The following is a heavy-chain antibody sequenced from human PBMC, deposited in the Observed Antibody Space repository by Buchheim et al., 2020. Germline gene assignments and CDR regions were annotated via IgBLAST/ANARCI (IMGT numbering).Heavy chain of an antibody. CDR2: IWYDGSNK. Sequence: QVQLVESGGGVVQPGRSLRLSCAASGFSLSNYGMHWVRQAPGKGLEWVAVIWYDGSNKYYADPVKGRFTIYRDRSKNKLYLQMNSLRAEDTAVYFCAREATYCSSTNCFFDYWGQGTL. J-gene: IGHJ4*02. CDR3: AREATYCSSTNCFFDY. CDR1: GFSLSNYG. D-gene: IGHD2-2*01. V-gene: IGHV3-33*01.